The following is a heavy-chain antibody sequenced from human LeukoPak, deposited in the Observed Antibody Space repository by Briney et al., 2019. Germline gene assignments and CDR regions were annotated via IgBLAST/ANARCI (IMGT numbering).Heavy chain of an antibody. Sequence: GGSLKLSCAASGFTFSSYNMAWVRQAPGEGLEYVSSISGSGTDTYNADSVKGRFTISRDNSKNTAYLQMNSLRADDTAVYYCAKGASGWPYYFDYWGQGSLVTVSS. D-gene: IGHD6-19*01. V-gene: IGHV3-23*01. J-gene: IGHJ4*02. CDR3: AKGASGWPYYFDY. CDR1: GFTFSSYN. CDR2: ISGSGTDT.